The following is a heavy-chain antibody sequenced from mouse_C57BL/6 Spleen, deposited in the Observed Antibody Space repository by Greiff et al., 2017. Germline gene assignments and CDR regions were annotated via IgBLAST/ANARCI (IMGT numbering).Heavy chain of an antibody. CDR3: AITTVVATGAMDY. CDR2: ISSGTSTI. J-gene: IGHJ4*01. V-gene: IGHV5-17*01. CDR1: GFTFRDYG. Sequence: ELKLVESGGGLVKPGGSLKLSCAASGFTFRDYGMHWVRQAPEKGLEWVAYISSGTSTIYYADTVNGLFTISRDNAKNPLFLQMTSLRSEDTAMYYCAITTVVATGAMDYWGQGTSVTVSS. D-gene: IGHD1-1*01.